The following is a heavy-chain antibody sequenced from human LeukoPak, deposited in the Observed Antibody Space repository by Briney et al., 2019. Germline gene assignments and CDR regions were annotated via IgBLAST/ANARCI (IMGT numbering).Heavy chain of an antibody. V-gene: IGHV3-21*01. CDR3: ARLRGLYSDTNRYQTALDC. D-gene: IGHD1-26*01. CDR2: ITSSSSYI. Sequence: PGGSLRLSCAASGFTFSSHSMNWVRQAPGKGLEWVSSITSSSSYIYYADSVKGRFTISRDNAKNSLYVQMNNLRAEDTAVYCCARLRGLYSDTNRYQTALDCWGQGTLVTVSS. CDR1: GFTFSSHS. J-gene: IGHJ4*02.